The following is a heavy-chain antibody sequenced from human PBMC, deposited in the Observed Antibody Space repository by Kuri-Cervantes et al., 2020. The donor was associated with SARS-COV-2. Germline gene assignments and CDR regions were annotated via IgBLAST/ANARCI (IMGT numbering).Heavy chain of an antibody. CDR3: ARATSFTSIYYYFNS. J-gene: IGHJ4*02. CDR2: IYYNGNG. CDR1: GGSISSYY. V-gene: IGHV4-59*01. D-gene: IGHD2-2*01. Sequence: GSLRLSCTVSGGSISSYYWTWVRQPPGKGLEFIGYIYYNGNGYNPSLESRVTMPLDTSRNQFSLRLTSVTPADTAVYYCARATSFTSIYYYFNSWGQGSLVTVSS.